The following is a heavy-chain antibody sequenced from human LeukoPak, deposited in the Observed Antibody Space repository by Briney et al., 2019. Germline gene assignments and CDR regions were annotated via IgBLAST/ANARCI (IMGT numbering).Heavy chain of an antibody. J-gene: IGHJ4*02. Sequence: GGSLRLSCAASGFAFSNYAVNWVRQAPGKGLEWVAFIRFDGGDKYVDSVKGRFTISRDTSKNIVYLQMNSLRVEDTAVYYCAKDLWGITGTTLDYWGQGTLVTVSS. CDR2: IRFDGGDK. CDR3: AKDLWGITGTTLDY. CDR1: GFAFSNYA. D-gene: IGHD1-7*01. V-gene: IGHV3-30*02.